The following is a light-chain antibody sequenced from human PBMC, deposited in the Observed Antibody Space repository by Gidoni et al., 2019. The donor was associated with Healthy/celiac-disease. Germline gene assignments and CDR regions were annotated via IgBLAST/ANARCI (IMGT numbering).Light chain of an antibody. CDR3: QQYGSSPRT. CDR2: VAS. V-gene: IGKV3-20*01. CDR1: QSVSSSY. Sequence: ETVLTHSPDTLSLSPGERATLTCRASQSVSSSYLAWYQQKPGQAPRLLIYVASSRATGIPDRFSGSGSGTDFTLTISRLEPEDFAVYYCQQYGSSPRTFXGXTKVEIK. J-gene: IGKJ4*01.